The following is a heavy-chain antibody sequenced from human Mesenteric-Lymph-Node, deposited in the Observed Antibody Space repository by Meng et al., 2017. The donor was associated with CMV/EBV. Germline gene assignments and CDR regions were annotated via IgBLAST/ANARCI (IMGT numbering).Heavy chain of an antibody. CDR2: IIPIFGTA. CDR3: ARDFEGYYDSSGY. J-gene: IGHJ4*02. CDR1: GGTFSSYA. Sequence: SVKVSCKASGGTFSSYAISWVRQAPGQGLEWMGGIIPIFGTANYAQKFQGRVTITTDESTSTAYMELSSLRSEDTAVYYCARDFEGYYDSSGYWGQGTLVTVSS. D-gene: IGHD3-22*01. V-gene: IGHV1-69*05.